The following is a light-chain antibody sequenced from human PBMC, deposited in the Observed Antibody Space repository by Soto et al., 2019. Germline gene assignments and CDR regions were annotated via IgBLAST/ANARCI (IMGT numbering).Light chain of an antibody. CDR1: QSVRTN. V-gene: IGKV3-15*01. J-gene: IGKJ1*01. Sequence: EVVLTQSPATLSVSAGGTVTLSCRASQSVRTNVAWYQQIPGQAPRLLVYVASTRATGVPARFTGSVSGIEFSLTISSLLSEDSAFYYCQQYFNWPLTWTFGPGTKVQIK. CDR2: VAS. CDR3: QQYFNWPLTWT.